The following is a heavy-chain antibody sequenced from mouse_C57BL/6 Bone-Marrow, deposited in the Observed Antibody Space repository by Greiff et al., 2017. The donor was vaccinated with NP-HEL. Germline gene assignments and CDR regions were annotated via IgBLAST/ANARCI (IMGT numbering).Heavy chain of an antibody. Sequence: VQLKESGGGLVQPKGSLKLSCAASGFSFNTYAMNWVRQAPGKGLEWVARIRSKSNNYATYYADSVKDRFTISRDDSESMLYLQMNNLKTEDTAMYYCVRHIDDGYPAWFAYWGQGTLVTVSA. V-gene: IGHV10-1*01. CDR2: IRSKSNNYAT. J-gene: IGHJ3*01. CDR3: VRHIDDGYPAWFAY. CDR1: GFSFNTYA. D-gene: IGHD2-3*01.